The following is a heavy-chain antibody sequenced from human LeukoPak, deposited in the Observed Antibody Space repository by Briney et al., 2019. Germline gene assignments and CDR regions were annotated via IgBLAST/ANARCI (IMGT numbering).Heavy chain of an antibody. CDR1: GGSISTYY. D-gene: IGHD3-22*01. Sequence: SETLSLTCTVSGGSISTYYWSWIRQSPGKGLEWLGYIYYNGDTNYNPSLKSRVTISLDTPSNQFSLRLSSVTAADTAVYYCARYYYDFDGPGPGDAFDIWGQGTMVTVSS. CDR2: IYYNGDT. CDR3: ARYYYDFDGPGPGDAFDI. J-gene: IGHJ3*02. V-gene: IGHV4-59*08.